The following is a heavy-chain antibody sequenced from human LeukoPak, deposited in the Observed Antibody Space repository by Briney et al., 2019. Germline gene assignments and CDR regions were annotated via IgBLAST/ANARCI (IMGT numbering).Heavy chain of an antibody. CDR2: IYYSGST. CDR3: ARLRGSSGRFDY. D-gene: IGHD6-19*01. CDR1: GGSISSYY. J-gene: IGHJ4*02. V-gene: IGHV4-59*08. Sequence: SETLSLTCTVSGGSISSYYWSWIRQPPVKGLEWIGYIYYSGSTNYNPSLKSRVTISVDTSKNQFSLKLSSVTAADTAVYYCARLRGSSGRFDYWGQGTLVTVSS.